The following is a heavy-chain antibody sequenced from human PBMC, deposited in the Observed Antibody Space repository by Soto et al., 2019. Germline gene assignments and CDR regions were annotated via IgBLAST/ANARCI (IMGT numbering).Heavy chain of an antibody. D-gene: IGHD2-2*01. CDR2: IIPILGIA. J-gene: IGHJ5*02. Sequence: ASVKVSCKASGGTFSSYTISWVRQAPGQGLEWMGRIIPILGIANYAQKFQGRVTITADKSTSTAYMELSSLRSEDTAVYYCARGPYCSSTSCYFGKYNWFDPWGQGTLVTVSS. V-gene: IGHV1-69*02. CDR3: ARGPYCSSTSCYFGKYNWFDP. CDR1: GGTFSSYT.